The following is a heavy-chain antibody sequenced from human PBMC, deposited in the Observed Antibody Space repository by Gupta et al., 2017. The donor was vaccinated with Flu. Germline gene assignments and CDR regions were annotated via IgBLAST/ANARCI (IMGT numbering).Heavy chain of an antibody. CDR3: ARDLSVAGTGNAFDI. J-gene: IGHJ3*02. CDR2: IWSDETNK. D-gene: IGHD6-19*01. Sequence: QVQLVESGVGVVQPGRSLRLSCAASGITFSNYGMHWVRQAPGKGMEWVAVIWSDETNKYYADSAKGRFTISRDNSKNTLYLQMNSLRAEDTAVYYCARDLSVAGTGNAFDIWGQGTMVTVSS. V-gene: IGHV3-33*01. CDR1: GITFSNYG.